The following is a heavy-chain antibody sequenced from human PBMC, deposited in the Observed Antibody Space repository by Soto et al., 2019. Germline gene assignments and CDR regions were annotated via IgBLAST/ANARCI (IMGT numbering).Heavy chain of an antibody. CDR3: ARDWEYDSSGYSSFQH. Sequence: SVKVSCKASGGTFSSYAISWVRQAPGQGLEWMGGIIPIFGTANYAQKFQGRVTITADESTSTAYMELSSLRSEDTAVYYCARDWEYDSSGYSSFQHWGQGTLVTVSS. V-gene: IGHV1-69*13. J-gene: IGHJ1*01. D-gene: IGHD3-22*01. CDR2: IIPIFGTA. CDR1: GGTFSSYA.